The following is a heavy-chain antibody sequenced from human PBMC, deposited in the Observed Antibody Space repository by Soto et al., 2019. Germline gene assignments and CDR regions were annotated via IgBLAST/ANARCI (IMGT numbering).Heavy chain of an antibody. CDR3: ARGGVTMVRGVPNWFDP. Sequence: SETLSLTCSVSGSSMTTYCWHWIRQAPGKGLEWIGFIYNSGRGSTGSNPSLTSRVTFSIETSKNQFSLKLSSVTAADTAVYYCARGGVTMVRGVPNWFDPWGQGTLVTSPQ. J-gene: IGHJ5*02. CDR2: IYNSGRGST. V-gene: IGHV4-59*12. D-gene: IGHD3-10*01. CDR1: GSSMTTYC.